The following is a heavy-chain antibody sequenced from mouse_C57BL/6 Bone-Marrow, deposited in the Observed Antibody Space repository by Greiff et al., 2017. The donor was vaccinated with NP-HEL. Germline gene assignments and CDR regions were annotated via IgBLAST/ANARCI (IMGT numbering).Heavy chain of an antibody. V-gene: IGHV5-17*01. J-gene: IGHJ4*01. Sequence: DVKLVESGGGLVKPGGSLKLSCAASGFTFSDYGMHWVRQAPEKGLEWVAYISSGSSTIYYADTVKGRFTISRDNAKNTLFLQMTSLRSEDTAMYYCAREESYSNYNAMDYWGQGTSVTVSS. CDR1: GFTFSDYG. CDR3: AREESYSNYNAMDY. D-gene: IGHD2-5*01. CDR2: ISSGSSTI.